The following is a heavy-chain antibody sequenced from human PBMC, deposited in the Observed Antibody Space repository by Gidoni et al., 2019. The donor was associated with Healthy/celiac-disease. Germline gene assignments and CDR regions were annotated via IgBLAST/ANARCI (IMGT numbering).Heavy chain of an antibody. D-gene: IGHD3-22*01. CDR2: ISGSGGST. J-gene: IGHJ4*02. CDR3: AKDAGYDSSGYTFDY. CDR1: GFTFGSYA. V-gene: IGHV3-23*01. Sequence: EVQLLESGGGLVQPGGSLRLACAASGFTFGSYAMSWVRQAPGKGLEWVSAISGSGGSTYYADSVKGRFTISRDNSKNTLYLQMNSLRAEDTAVYYCAKDAGYDSSGYTFDYWGQGTLVTVSS.